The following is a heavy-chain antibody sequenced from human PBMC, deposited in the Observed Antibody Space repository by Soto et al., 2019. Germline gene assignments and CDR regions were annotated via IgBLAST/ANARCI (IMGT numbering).Heavy chain of an antibody. CDR3: AKDWGPNYYYGMDV. CDR1: GFTFSNYA. V-gene: IGHV3-23*01. Sequence: GGSLRLSCVASGFTFSNYAMTWVRQAPGKGLEWVSAISGSGGSTYYADSVKGRFTISRDNSKNTLYLQMNSLRAEDTAVYYCAKDWGPNYYYGMDVWGQGTTVTVS. D-gene: IGHD3-16*01. CDR2: ISGSGGST. J-gene: IGHJ6*02.